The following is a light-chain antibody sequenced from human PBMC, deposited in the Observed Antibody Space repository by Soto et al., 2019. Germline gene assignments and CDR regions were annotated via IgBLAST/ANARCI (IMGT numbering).Light chain of an antibody. CDR3: SSYTPSDTYV. CDR1: SSDVGAYNY. CDR2: DVS. J-gene: IGLJ1*01. V-gene: IGLV2-14*03. Sequence: QSALTQPASVSGFPGQSITISCTGTSSDVGAYNYVSWYQQHPGKAPKLMIFDVSNRPSGVSNRFSGSKSGNTASLTISGLQAEDEADYYCSSYTPSDTYVFGTGTKLTVL.